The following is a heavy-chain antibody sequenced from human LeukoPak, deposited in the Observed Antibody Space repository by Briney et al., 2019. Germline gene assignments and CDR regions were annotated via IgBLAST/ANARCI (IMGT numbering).Heavy chain of an antibody. J-gene: IGHJ4*02. CDR2: IIPIFGTA. V-gene: IGHV1-69*01. CDR3: ARDPAPHSYFDY. Sequence: SVKVSCTASGGTFSSYAISWVRQAPGQGLEWMGGIIPIFGTANYAQKFQGRVTITADESTSTAYMELSSLRSEDTAVYYCARDPAPHSYFDYWGQGTLVTVSS. CDR1: GGTFSSYA.